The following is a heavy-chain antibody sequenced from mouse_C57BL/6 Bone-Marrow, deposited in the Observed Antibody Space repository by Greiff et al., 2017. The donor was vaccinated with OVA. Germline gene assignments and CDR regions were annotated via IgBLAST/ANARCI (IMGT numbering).Heavy chain of an antibody. CDR3: ARGGDSSGYVDYFDY. D-gene: IGHD3-2*02. CDR2: IDPSDSYT. Sequence: QVQLQQPGAELVRPGPSVKLSCKASGYTFTSYWMHWVKQRPGQGLEWIGVIDPSDSYTNYNQKFKGKATLTVDTSSSTAYMQLSSLTSEDSAVYYCARGGDSSGYVDYFDYWGQGTTLTVSS. J-gene: IGHJ2*01. CDR1: GYTFTSYW. V-gene: IGHV1-59*01.